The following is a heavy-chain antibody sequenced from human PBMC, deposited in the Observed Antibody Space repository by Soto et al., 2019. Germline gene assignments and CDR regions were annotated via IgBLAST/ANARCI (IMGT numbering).Heavy chain of an antibody. J-gene: IGHJ6*02. D-gene: IGHD1-1*01. CDR2: ISWDGGST. CDR1: GFTFDDYT. V-gene: IGHV3-43*01. Sequence: GGSLRLSCAASGFTFDDYTMHWVRQAPGKGLEWVSLISWDGGSTYYADSVKGRFTISRDNSKNSLYLQMNSLRTEDTALYYCAKDMGTPPSYGMDVWGQGTTVTVSS. CDR3: AKDMGTPPSYGMDV.